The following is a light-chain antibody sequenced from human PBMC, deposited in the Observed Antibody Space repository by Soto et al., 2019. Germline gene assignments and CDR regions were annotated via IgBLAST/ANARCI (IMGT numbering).Light chain of an antibody. CDR1: QTISNY. CDR2: TAA. V-gene: IGKV1-39*01. Sequence: DIQMTQSPSSLSASVGDRVTITCRASQTISNYLNWYQQKSGQAPKLLIYTAASLQSGFPSRFSGSGSGTDFTLTITTLQPEDFATYYCQQSYSAPTTFGGGTKVDIK. J-gene: IGKJ4*01. CDR3: QQSYSAPTT.